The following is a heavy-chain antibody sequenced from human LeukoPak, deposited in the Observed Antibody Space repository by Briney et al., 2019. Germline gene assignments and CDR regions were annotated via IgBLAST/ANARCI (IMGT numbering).Heavy chain of an antibody. CDR1: GFTFSSYA. Sequence: GGSLRLSCAASGFTFSSYAMSWVRQAPGKGLEWASAISGSGGSTYYADSVKGRFTISRDNSKNTVYLEMNSLRAEDTAIYFCGKTTTGYSSGRYPGWPVDYWGQGTLVTVSS. J-gene: IGHJ4*02. CDR3: GKTTTGYSSGRYPGWPVDY. CDR2: ISGSGGST. V-gene: IGHV3-23*01. D-gene: IGHD6-19*01.